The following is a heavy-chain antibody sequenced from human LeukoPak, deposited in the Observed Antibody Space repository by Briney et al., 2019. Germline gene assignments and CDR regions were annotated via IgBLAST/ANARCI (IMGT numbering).Heavy chain of an antibody. CDR3: AGVAVAGYDY. V-gene: IGHV3-48*03. CDR1: GFAFSSYE. D-gene: IGHD6-19*01. CDR2: ISSSGSTI. Sequence: GGCLRLSCAASGFAFSSYEMNWVRQAPGKGLEWVSYISSSGSTIYYADSVKGRFTISRDNAKNSLYLQMNSLRAEDTAVYYCAGVAVAGYDYWGQGTLVTVSS. J-gene: IGHJ4*02.